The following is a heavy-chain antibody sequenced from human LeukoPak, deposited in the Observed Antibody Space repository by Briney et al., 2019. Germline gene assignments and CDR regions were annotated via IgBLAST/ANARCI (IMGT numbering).Heavy chain of an antibody. CDR3: ARVKGCTSCYTKILYYYYYYMDV. V-gene: IGHV4-31*03. J-gene: IGHJ6*03. CDR2: IYYSGST. CDR1: GGSISSGGYY. D-gene: IGHD2-2*02. Sequence: SQTLSLTCTVSGGSISSGGYYWSWIRQHPGKGLEWIGYIYYSGSTYYNPSLKSRVTISVDTSKNQFSLKLSSVTAADTAVYYCARVKGCTSCYTKILYYYYYYMDVWGKGTTVTVSS.